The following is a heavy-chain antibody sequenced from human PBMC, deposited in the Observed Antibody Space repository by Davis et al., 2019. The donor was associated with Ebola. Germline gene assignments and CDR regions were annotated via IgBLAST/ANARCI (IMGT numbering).Heavy chain of an antibody. CDR1: GFTFSYYW. Sequence: PGGSLRLSCAGSGFTFSYYWMHWVRQRPGKGLVWVSRINSDGSDATYADSVKGRFTVSRDNARNIVYLQLSSLRAEDTGIYYCARDLHYSAYDWGRGTLVTVSS. V-gene: IGHV3-74*01. J-gene: IGHJ4*02. CDR3: ARDLHYSAYD. CDR2: INSDGSDA. D-gene: IGHD5-12*01.